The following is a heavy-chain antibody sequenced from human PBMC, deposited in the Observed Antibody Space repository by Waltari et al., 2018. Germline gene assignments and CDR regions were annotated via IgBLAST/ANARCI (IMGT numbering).Heavy chain of an antibody. Sequence: QVQLVQSGAEVKKPGASVKVSCKASGYTFTGYYMHWVRQAPGQGLEWMGWINPNSGGTNYAQKFQGRVTMTRDTSISTAYMELSRLRSDDTAVYYCASFRLVHDSSGYYYSGEAFDIWGQGTMVTVSS. J-gene: IGHJ3*02. CDR2: INPNSGGT. CDR1: GYTFTGYY. CDR3: ASFRLVHDSSGYYYSGEAFDI. D-gene: IGHD3-22*01. V-gene: IGHV1-2*02.